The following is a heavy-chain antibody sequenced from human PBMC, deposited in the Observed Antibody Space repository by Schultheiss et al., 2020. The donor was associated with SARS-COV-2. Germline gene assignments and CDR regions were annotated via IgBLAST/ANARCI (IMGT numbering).Heavy chain of an antibody. CDR3: AREDYYGSGRKMAFDY. D-gene: IGHD3-10*01. V-gene: IGHV1-18*01. J-gene: IGHJ4*02. CDR2: ISAGNGNT. CDR1: GYTFTSYG. Sequence: ASVKVSCKASGYTFTSYGISWVRQAPGQGLEWMGWISAGNGNTNYAQKIKDRVTMTTDTSTNTAYMELRSLRSDDTAVYYCAREDYYGSGRKMAFDYWGQGTLVTVSS.